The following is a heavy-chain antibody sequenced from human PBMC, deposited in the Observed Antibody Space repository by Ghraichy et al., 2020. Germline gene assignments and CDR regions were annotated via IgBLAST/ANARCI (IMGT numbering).Heavy chain of an antibody. CDR3: ALYDFWSRYSPSNAFDI. J-gene: IGHJ3*02. Sequence: GGSLRLSCTASGFTFGNYWMHWVRQAPGKGLVWVSRINGDGSATNYADSVRGRFAISRDNTKNTVFLQMNSLRAEDTAIYYCALYDFWSRYSPSNAFDIWGQGTMVAVSS. D-gene: IGHD3-3*01. V-gene: IGHV3-74*01. CDR1: GFTFGNYW. CDR2: INGDGSAT.